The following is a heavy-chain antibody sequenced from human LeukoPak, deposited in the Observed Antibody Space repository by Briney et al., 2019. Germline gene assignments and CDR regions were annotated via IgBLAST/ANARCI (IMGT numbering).Heavy chain of an antibody. CDR1: GYTFTSYY. J-gene: IGHJ4*02. D-gene: IGHD5-12*01. CDR3: AREGGVATIDY. CDR2: INPSGGST. V-gene: IGHV1-46*01. Sequence: GASVTVSCKASGYTFTSYYMHWVRQAPGQGLEWMGIINPSGGSTSYAQKFQGRVTMTRDMSTSTVYMELSSLRSEDTAVYYCAREGGVATIDYWGQGTLVTVSS.